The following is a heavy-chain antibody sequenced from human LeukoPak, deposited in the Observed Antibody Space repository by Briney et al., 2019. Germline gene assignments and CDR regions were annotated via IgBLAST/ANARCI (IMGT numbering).Heavy chain of an antibody. Sequence: GGSLRLSGAASGFTFSSYAMSWVRQAPGKGLEWVSAISGSGGSTYYADSVKGRFTISRDNSKNTLYLQMNSLRAEDTAVYYCAKARGEQNGGSNYWGQGTLVTVSS. D-gene: IGHD2-15*01. CDR3: AKARGEQNGGSNY. J-gene: IGHJ4*02. V-gene: IGHV3-23*01. CDR2: ISGSGGST. CDR1: GFTFSSYA.